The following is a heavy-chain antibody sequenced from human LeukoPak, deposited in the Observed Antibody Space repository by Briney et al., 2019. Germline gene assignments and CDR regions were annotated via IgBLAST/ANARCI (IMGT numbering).Heavy chain of an antibody. J-gene: IGHJ4*02. CDR3: AEGGYCSTTSCLAIY. D-gene: IGHD2-2*01. V-gene: IGHV3-23*01. Sequence: GGSLRLSCAASRFTFSSYAMSWVRQAPGKGLEWVSAISGSGGSTYYADSVKGRFTISRDNSKNTLYLQMNSLRAEDTALYYCAEGGYCSTTSCLAIYWGQGTLVTVSS. CDR1: RFTFSSYA. CDR2: ISGSGGST.